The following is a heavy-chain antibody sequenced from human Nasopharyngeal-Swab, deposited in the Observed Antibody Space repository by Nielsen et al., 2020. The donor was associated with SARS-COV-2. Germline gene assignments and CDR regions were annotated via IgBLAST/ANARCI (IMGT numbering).Heavy chain of an antibody. D-gene: IGHD6-13*01. Sequence: GESLKISCAASGFTFSSYGMHWVRQAPGKGLEWVAVIWYDGSNKYYADSVKGRFTISRDNSKNTLYLQMNSLRAEDTAVYYCARGEIAAAGHFDYWGQGTLVTVSS. J-gene: IGHJ4*02. V-gene: IGHV3-33*01. CDR3: ARGEIAAAGHFDY. CDR1: GFTFSSYG. CDR2: IWYDGSNK.